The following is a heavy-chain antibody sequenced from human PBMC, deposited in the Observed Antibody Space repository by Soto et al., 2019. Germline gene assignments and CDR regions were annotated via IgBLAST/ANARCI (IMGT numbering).Heavy chain of an antibody. V-gene: IGHV1-69*13. CDR2: IIPIFGTA. Sequence: QVQLVQSGAEVKKPGASVKVSCKASGYTFTSYGISWVRQAPGQGLEWMGGIIPIFGTANYAQKFQGRVTITADESTSTAYMELSSLRSEDTAVYYCARSYSSGYYYGYAFDIWGQGTMVTVSS. J-gene: IGHJ3*02. CDR1: GYTFTSYG. D-gene: IGHD3-22*01. CDR3: ARSYSSGYYYGYAFDI.